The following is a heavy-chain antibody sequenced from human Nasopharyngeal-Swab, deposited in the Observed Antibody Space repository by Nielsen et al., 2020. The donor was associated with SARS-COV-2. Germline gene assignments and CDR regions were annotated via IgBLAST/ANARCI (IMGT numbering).Heavy chain of an antibody. V-gene: IGHV5-51*01. CDR3: ARRKGLTGTAYYYPMDV. Sequence: GESLKISCKGSGYSFTSYWIGWVRQMPGKGLEWMGMIYPGDSDTRYRPSFQGQVTISADKSTNTAYLQWGSLRASDTAMYYCARRKGLTGTAYYYPMDVWGQGTTVTVTS. CDR1: GYSFTSYW. D-gene: IGHD1-7*01. CDR2: IYPGDSDT. J-gene: IGHJ6*02.